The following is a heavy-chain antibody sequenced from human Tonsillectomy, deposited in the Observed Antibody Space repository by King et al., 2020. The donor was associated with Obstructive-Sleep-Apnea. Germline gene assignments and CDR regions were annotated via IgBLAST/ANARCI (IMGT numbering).Heavy chain of an antibody. CDR1: GYTFTGYY. D-gene: IGHD4-17*01. Sequence: QLVQSGAEVKKPGASVKVSCKASGYTFTGYYIHWVRQAPGHGLEWMGWINPNSGGTNYAQKFQGRVTMTRDTAISTAYLDLSRLRSDDTALYYCATVAIGTATYYFDYWGQGTLVTVSS. J-gene: IGHJ4*02. CDR2: INPNSGGT. V-gene: IGHV1-2*02. CDR3: ATVAIGTATYYFDY.